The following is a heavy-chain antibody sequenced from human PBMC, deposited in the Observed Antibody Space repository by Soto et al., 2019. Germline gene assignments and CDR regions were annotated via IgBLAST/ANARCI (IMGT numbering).Heavy chain of an antibody. D-gene: IGHD3-16*02. CDR3: ARDRRLRLGELSFRYYYYGMDV. V-gene: IGHV3-66*01. CDR1: GFTVSSNY. J-gene: IGHJ6*02. Sequence: GGSLRLSCAASGFTVSSNYMSWVRQAPGKGLEWVSVIYSGGSTYYADSVKGRFTISRDNSKNTLYLQMNSLRAEDTAVYYCARDRRLRLGELSFRYYYYGMDVWGQGTTVTVSS. CDR2: IYSGGST.